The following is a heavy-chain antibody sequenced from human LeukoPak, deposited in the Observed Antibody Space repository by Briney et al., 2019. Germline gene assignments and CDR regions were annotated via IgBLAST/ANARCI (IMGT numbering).Heavy chain of an antibody. J-gene: IGHJ4*02. CDR1: GFTFSSYA. Sequence: GGSLRLSCAASGFTFSSYAMHWVRQAPGQGLEWVSSISSISSHIFYADSVKGRFTISRDNAKNSLYLQMSSLRAEDTAVYYCAREVVATASAFDCWGQGTLVTVSS. CDR3: AREVVATASAFDC. CDR2: ISSISSHI. V-gene: IGHV3-21*04. D-gene: IGHD2-21*01.